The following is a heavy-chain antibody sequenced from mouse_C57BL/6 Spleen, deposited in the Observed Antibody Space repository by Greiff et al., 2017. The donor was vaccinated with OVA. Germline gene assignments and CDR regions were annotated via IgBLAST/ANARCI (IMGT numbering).Heavy chain of an antibody. Sequence: EVKLQESGPGLVKPSQSLSLTCSVTGYSITSGYYWNWIRQFPGNKLEWMGYISYDGSNNYNPSLKNRISITRDTSKNQFFLKLNSVTTEDTATYYCARIYDGYSLFAYWGQGTLVTVSA. CDR3: ARIYDGYSLFAY. D-gene: IGHD2-3*01. CDR1: GYSITSGYY. V-gene: IGHV3-6*01. J-gene: IGHJ3*01. CDR2: ISYDGSN.